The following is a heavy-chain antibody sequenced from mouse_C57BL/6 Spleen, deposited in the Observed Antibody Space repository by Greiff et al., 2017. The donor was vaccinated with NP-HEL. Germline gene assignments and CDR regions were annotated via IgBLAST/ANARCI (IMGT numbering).Heavy chain of an antibody. CDR3: ARRGLLLGAMDY. CDR1: GFTFTDYY. Sequence: EVQGVESGGGLVQPGGSLSLSCAASGFTFTDYYMSWVRQPPGKALEWLGFIRNKANGYTTEYSASVKGRFTISRDNTQSILYLQMNALRAEDSATYYCARRGLLLGAMDYWGQGTSVTVSS. V-gene: IGHV7-3*01. J-gene: IGHJ4*01. CDR2: IRNKANGYTT. D-gene: IGHD2-3*01.